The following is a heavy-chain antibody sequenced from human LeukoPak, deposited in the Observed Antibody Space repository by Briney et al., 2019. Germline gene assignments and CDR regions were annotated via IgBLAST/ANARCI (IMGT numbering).Heavy chain of an antibody. J-gene: IGHJ4*02. CDR1: GYSFTNYW. CDR2: IYPADSDT. D-gene: IGHD5-24*01. V-gene: IGHV5-51*01. CDR3: ARRKGDGYNSPFDY. Sequence: GESLKISCKGSGYSFTNYWIGLVRQMPGKGLEWMGKIYPADSDTRYSPSFQGQVTISADKSISTAYLQWSSLKASDTAMYYCARRKGDGYNSPFDYWGQGTLVTVSS.